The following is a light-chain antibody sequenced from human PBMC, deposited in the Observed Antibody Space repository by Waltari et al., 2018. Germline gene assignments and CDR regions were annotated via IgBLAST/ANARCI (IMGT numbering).Light chain of an antibody. J-gene: IGLJ3*02. V-gene: IGLV3-21*04. CDR3: QVWDFDSGHPV. Sequence: SYVLTQPPSVSVAPGKTDTITCGGYKIGNRKVHWYQQKPGQAPVLVISYDHDRPSGIPERFSGSNSGNTATLTIRRVEAGDEADYYCQVWDFDSGHPVFGGGTELTV. CDR2: YDH. CDR1: KIGNRK.